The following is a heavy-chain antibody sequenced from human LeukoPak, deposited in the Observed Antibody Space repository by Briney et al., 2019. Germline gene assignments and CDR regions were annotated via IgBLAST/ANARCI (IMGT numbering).Heavy chain of an antibody. D-gene: IGHD1-7*01. V-gene: IGHV4-59*01. J-gene: IGHJ4*02. CDR3: ARRSSWDYDFGY. CDR1: GGSISSYY. CDR2: IYYSGST. Sequence: SETLSLTCTVSGGSISSYYWSWIRQPPGKGLEWIGYIYYSGSTNYNPSLKSRVTMSVDTSKNQFSLKLSSVTAADTAVYYCARRSSWDYDFGYWGQGTLVTVSS.